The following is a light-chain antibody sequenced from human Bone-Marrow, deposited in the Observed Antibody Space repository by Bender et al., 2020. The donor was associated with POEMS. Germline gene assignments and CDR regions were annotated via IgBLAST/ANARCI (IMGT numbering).Light chain of an antibody. CDR3: SSWDDSLNGPV. CDR1: SSNIGNHG. V-gene: IGLV1-36*01. CDR2: YDD. Sequence: QSVVTQPPSLPEAPRQRVTISCSGSSSNIGNHGVNWYQQLPGEAPKLLIYYDDLLTPGVSDRFSASKSGTSASLAISELQSEDEALYYCSSWDDSLNGPVFGRGTKLTVL. J-gene: IGLJ3*02.